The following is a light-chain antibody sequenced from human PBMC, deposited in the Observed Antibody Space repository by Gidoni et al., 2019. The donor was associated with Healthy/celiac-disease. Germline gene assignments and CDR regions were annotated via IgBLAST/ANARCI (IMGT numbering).Light chain of an antibody. CDR2: DAS. CDR3: QQYDNLPSIT. V-gene: IGKV1-33*01. J-gene: IGKJ5*01. CDR1: QDISNY. Sequence: DIQMTQSPSSLSASVGDRVTITCQASQDISNYLNWYQQKPGKAPKLLIYDASNLETGVPSRFSGSRSGTDFIFTISSLQPEDIATYYCQQYDNLPSITFGQGTRLEIK.